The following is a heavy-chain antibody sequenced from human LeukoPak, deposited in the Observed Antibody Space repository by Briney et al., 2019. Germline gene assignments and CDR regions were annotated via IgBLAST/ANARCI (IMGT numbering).Heavy chain of an antibody. Sequence: PGGSLRLSCAASGFTFSTYNMNWVRQAPGKGLEWVANIKKDGSAEYYVDSVKGRFTISRDNAKNSLYLQMNSLRIDDTAVYYCVREYALDLWGQGTMVTVSS. CDR3: VREYALDL. CDR1: GFTFSTYN. CDR2: IKKDGSAE. J-gene: IGHJ3*01. V-gene: IGHV3-7*04.